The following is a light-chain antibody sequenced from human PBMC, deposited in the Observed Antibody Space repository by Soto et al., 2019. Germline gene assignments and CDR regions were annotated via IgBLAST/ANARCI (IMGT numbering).Light chain of an antibody. CDR2: WAS. CDR1: QSVLYSSNNKNY. J-gene: IGKJ3*01. V-gene: IGKV4-1*01. CDR3: QQYYSSPVT. Sequence: DIVMTQSPDSLAVSLGERATLYCKSSQSVLYSSNNKNYLAWYQQKPGQPPKLLIYWASTRESGVPDRFSGGGSGADFTLTISSLQAEDVAVYYCQQYYSSPVTFGPGTKVDIK.